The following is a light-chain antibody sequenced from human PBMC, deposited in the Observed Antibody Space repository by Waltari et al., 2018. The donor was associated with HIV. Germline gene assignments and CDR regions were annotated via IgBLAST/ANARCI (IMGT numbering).Light chain of an antibody. CDR3: QQYHNWPPYT. Sequence: EIVMTQSPATLSVSAGESVTLSCRASQSVSINVAWYQQRPGQGPRLLIYRSSTSATNVPARFSGGGSGTEFTLSISSLQSEEFAVYYCQQYHNWPPYTFGQGTKLELK. J-gene: IGKJ2*01. V-gene: IGKV3-15*01. CDR2: RSS. CDR1: QSVSIN.